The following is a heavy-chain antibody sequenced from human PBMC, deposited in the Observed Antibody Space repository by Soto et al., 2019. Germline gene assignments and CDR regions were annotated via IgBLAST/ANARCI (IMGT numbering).Heavy chain of an antibody. D-gene: IGHD2-2*01. CDR3: AAEGLGISGCSSTSCYYYYGMDV. V-gene: IGHV1-58*01. CDR1: GFTFTSSA. Sequence: SVKVSCKASGFTFTSSAVQWVRQARGQRLEWIGWIVVGSGNTNYAQKFQERVTITRDMSTSTAYMELSSLRSEDTAVYYCAAEGLGISGCSSTSCYYYYGMDVWGHGTTVTVSS. J-gene: IGHJ6*02. CDR2: IVVGSGNT.